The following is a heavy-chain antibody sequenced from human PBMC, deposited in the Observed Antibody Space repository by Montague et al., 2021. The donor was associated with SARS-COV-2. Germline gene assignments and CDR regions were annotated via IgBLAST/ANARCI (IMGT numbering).Heavy chain of an antibody. CDR1: GDSVSSHNAA. CDR3: ARYSYSGTYSGLNDAFDI. J-gene: IGHJ3*02. D-gene: IGHD1-26*01. Sequence: CAISGDSVSSHNAAWNWVRQSPSRGVEWLGRTCYRSEWYFDYAKSLRGRINTKPDTSKNKFSLKLDSVTLDDTAVYYFARYSYSGTYSGLNDAFDIWGQGALVTVSS. CDR2: TCYRSEWYF. V-gene: IGHV6-1*01.